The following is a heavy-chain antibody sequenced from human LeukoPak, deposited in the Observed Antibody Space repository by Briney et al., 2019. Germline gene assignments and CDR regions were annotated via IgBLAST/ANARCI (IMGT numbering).Heavy chain of an antibody. CDR1: GGTFSSYA. Sequence: SVKVSCKASGGTFSSYAISWVRQAPGQGLEWMGGIIPIFGTANYAQKFQGRVTITTAESTSTAYMELSSLRSEDTSVYYCARGHSSSSREFDYWGQGTLVTVSS. D-gene: IGHD6-6*01. V-gene: IGHV1-69*05. CDR2: IIPIFGTA. J-gene: IGHJ4*02. CDR3: ARGHSSSSREFDY.